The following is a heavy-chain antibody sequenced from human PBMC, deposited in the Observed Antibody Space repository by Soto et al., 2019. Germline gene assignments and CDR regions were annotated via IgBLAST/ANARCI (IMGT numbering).Heavy chain of an antibody. V-gene: IGHV1-69*13. Sequence: AASVKVSCKASGGTFSSYAISWVRQAPGQGLEWMGGIIPIFGTANYAQKFQGRVTITADESTSTAYMELSSLRSEDTAVYYCARDGIVGATAGTFDIWGQGTMVTVSS. CDR3: ARDGIVGATAGTFDI. CDR2: IIPIFGTA. D-gene: IGHD1-26*01. CDR1: GGTFSSYA. J-gene: IGHJ3*02.